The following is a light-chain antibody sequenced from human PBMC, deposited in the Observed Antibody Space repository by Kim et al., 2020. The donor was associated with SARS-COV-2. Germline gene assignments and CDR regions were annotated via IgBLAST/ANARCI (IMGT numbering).Light chain of an antibody. CDR1: PRVFYRSNNQHC. CDR2: WAS. V-gene: IGKV4-1*01. Sequence: PIHSNSPPRVFYRSNNQHCLAWYQQKPGQPPKLLLYWASTPESWVPDRFSRSGSWTDFPLPISSLQAEDVAVYYCQQYYSYPLPFGPGTRLALK. J-gene: IGKJ5*01. CDR3: QQYYSYPLP.